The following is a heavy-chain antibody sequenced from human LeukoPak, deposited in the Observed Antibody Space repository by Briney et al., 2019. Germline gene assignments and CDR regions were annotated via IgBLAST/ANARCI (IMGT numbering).Heavy chain of an antibody. Sequence: ASVKVSCKVSGYTLTELSMHWVRQAPGKGLEWMGGFDPEDGETIYAQKFQGRVTMTEDTSTDTAYMELSSLRSDDTAVYYCARGLGSPGPQGYWGQGTLVTVSS. V-gene: IGHV1-24*01. CDR2: FDPEDGET. J-gene: IGHJ4*02. CDR3: ARGLGSPGPQGY. CDR1: GYTLTELS. D-gene: IGHD2-2*03.